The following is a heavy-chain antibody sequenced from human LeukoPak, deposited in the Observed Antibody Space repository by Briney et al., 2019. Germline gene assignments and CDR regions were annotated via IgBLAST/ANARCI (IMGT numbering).Heavy chain of an antibody. V-gene: IGHV4-61*02. CDR1: GGSISSGSYY. CDR2: IYTSGST. D-gene: IGHD2-2*01. J-gene: IGHJ6*03. Sequence: SETPSLTCTVSGGSISSGSYYWSWIRQPAGKGLEWIGRIYTSGSTNYNPSLKSRVTISVDTSKNQFSLKLSSVTAADTAVYYCARGLSSTSSLYYYYYYMDVWGKGTTVTVSS. CDR3: ARGLSSTSSLYYYYYYMDV.